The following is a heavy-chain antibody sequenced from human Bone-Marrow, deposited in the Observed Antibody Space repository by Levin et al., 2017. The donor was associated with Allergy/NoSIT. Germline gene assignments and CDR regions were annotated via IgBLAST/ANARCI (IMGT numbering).Heavy chain of an antibody. J-gene: IGHJ5*02. CDR1: GFTFSNAW. Sequence: GGSLRLSCAASGFTFSNAWMSWVRQAPGKGLEWVGRIKSKTDGGTTDYAAPVKGRFTISRDDSKNTLYLQMNSLKTEDTAVYYCKGATDVSWFDPWGQGTLVTVSS. D-gene: IGHD1-26*01. V-gene: IGHV3-15*01. CDR2: IKSKTDGGTT. CDR3: KGATDVSWFDP.